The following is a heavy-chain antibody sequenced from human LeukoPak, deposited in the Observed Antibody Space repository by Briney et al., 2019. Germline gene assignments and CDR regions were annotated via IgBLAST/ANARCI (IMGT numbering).Heavy chain of an antibody. CDR3: ASPIMTTVSLYYYYGMDV. CDR1: GYTLTELS. V-gene: IGHV1-24*01. Sequence: ASVKVSCKVSGYTLTELSMHWVRQAPGKGLEWMGGFDPEDGETIYAQKFQGRVTMTEDTSTDTAYMELSSLRSEGTAVYYCASPIMTTVSLYYYYGMDVWGQGTTVTVSS. J-gene: IGHJ6*02. CDR2: FDPEDGET. D-gene: IGHD4-17*01.